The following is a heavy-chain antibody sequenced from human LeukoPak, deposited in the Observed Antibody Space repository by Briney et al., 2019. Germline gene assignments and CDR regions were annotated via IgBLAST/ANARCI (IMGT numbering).Heavy chain of an antibody. J-gene: IGHJ3*02. D-gene: IGHD4-23*01. V-gene: IGHV1-69*01. CDR2: IIPIFGTA. CDR1: GGTFSSYA. CDR3: ARDFYGGAPLDI. Sequence: SVKASCKASGGTFSSYAISWVRQAPGQGLEWMGGIIPIFGTANYAQKFQGRVTITADESTSTAYMELSSLRSEDTAVYYCARDFYGGAPLDIWGQGTMVTVSS.